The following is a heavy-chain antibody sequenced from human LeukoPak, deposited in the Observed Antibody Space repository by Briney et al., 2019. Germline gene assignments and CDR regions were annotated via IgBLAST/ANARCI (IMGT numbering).Heavy chain of an antibody. Sequence: GGSLRLSCAASGFTFSSYGMHWVRQAPGKGLEWVAVIWYDGSNKYYADSVKGRFTISRDNSKNTLYLQMNSLRAEGTAVYYCARDRAYYDILTGYYILPGGWFDPWGQGTLVTVSS. V-gene: IGHV3-33*01. CDR3: ARDRAYYDILTGYYILPGGWFDP. CDR1: GFTFSSYG. D-gene: IGHD3-9*01. CDR2: IWYDGSNK. J-gene: IGHJ5*02.